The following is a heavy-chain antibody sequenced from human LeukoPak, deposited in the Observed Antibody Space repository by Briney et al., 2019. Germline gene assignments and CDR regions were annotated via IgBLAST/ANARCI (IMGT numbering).Heavy chain of an antibody. CDR2: MNPNSGNT. CDR3: ARQRDSFDI. J-gene: IGHJ3*02. D-gene: IGHD3-22*01. CDR1: GYTFTSYD. V-gene: IGHV1-8*03. Sequence: ASVKVSCKASGYTFTSYDINWVRQATGQGLEWMGWMNPNSGNTDYAQKFQGRVTITRGTSMSTAYMELGSLRSEDTAVYYCARQRDSFDIWGQGTTVTASS.